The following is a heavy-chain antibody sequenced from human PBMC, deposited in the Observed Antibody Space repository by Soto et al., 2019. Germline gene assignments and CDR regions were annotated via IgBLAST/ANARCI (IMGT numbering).Heavy chain of an antibody. D-gene: IGHD3-10*01. CDR1: GASINNFAYY. CDR2: VYYNENT. Sequence: SETLSLTCSVSGASINNFAYYWGWIRQPPGKGLEWIGTVYYNENTYYNPSLRSRVAISVDTAKNQFSLNLRSVTAADTAVYFCARRERYYGSPGWFDPWGQGTLVTVPQ. J-gene: IGHJ5*01. V-gene: IGHV4-39*01. CDR3: ARRERYYGSPGWFDP.